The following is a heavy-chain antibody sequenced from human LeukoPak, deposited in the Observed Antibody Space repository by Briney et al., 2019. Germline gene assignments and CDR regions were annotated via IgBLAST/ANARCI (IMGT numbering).Heavy chain of an antibody. J-gene: IGHJ4*02. CDR3: ASSEMATITVFDY. D-gene: IGHD5-24*01. V-gene: IGHV1-2*02. Sequence: GASVKVSCKASGYTFTGYYMHWVRQAPGQGLEWMGWINPNSGGTNYAQKFQGRVTMTRDTSISTAYMELSRLRSDDTAVYYCASSEMATITVFDYWGQGTLVTVSS. CDR1: GYTFTGYY. CDR2: INPNSGGT.